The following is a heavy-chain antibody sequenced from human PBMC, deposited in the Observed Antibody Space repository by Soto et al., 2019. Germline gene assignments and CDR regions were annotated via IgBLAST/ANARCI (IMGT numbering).Heavy chain of an antibody. CDR1: GFTFSSYA. J-gene: IGHJ6*02. V-gene: IGHV3-23*01. D-gene: IGHD6-13*01. CDR2: ISGSGGST. CDR3: AKEGSSWPSYYGMDV. Sequence: GGPLRLSCAASGFTFSSYAMSWVRQAPGKGLEWVSAISGSGGSTYYADSAKGRFTISRDNSKNTLYLQMNSLRAEDTAVYYCAKEGSSWPSYYGMDVWGQGTTVTVSS.